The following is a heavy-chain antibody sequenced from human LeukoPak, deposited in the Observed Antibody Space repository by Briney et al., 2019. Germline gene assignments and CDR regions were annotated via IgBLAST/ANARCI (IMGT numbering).Heavy chain of an antibody. CDR3: ARGLPYSTGWFYSDY. V-gene: IGHV3-53*01. CDR1: GFTVGSEY. D-gene: IGHD6-19*01. CDR2: IYSGGVT. J-gene: IGHJ4*02. Sequence: PGGSLRLSCAASGFTVGSEYMSWVRQAPGKGLEWVSVIYSGGVTYYADSVKGRFTISRDNSKNTVYLQMNSLRAEDTAVYYCARGLPYSTGWFYSDYWGQGTLVTVSS.